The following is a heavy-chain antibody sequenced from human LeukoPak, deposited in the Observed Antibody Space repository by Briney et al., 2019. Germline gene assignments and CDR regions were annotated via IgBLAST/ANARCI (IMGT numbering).Heavy chain of an antibody. V-gene: IGHV1-2*02. CDR2: INPNSGGT. J-gene: IGHJ3*02. CDR1: GYTFTTYD. D-gene: IGHD3-16*02. CDR3: ARVRSYRVAAFDI. Sequence: ASVKVSCKAAGYTFTTYDITWVRQAPGQGLEWMGWINPNSGGTNYAQKFQGRVTMTRDTSISTAYMELSRLRSDDTAVYYCARVRSYRVAAFDIWGQGTMVTVSS.